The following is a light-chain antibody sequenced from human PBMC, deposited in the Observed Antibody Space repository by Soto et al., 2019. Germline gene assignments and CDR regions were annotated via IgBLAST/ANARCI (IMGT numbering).Light chain of an antibody. Sequence: DIQMTQSPSTLSASVGDRVTLTCRASQSVSNKLAWYQQKPGKAPKLLIYKASSLESGVPSRFSGSGSGTEFTLTISSLQPDDFATYYCQQYNSYLWTFGQGTKVDIK. J-gene: IGKJ1*01. CDR2: KAS. CDR3: QQYNSYLWT. V-gene: IGKV1-5*03. CDR1: QSVSNK.